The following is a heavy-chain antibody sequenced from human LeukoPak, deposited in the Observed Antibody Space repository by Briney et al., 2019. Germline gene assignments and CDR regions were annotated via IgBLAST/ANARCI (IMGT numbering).Heavy chain of an antibody. D-gene: IGHD6-19*01. J-gene: IGHJ4*02. V-gene: IGHV3-30*18. CDR3: AKDVRIAVTWFDY. CDR2: ISYDGSGK. CDR1: GFTFSSYG. Sequence: LSGGSLRLSCAASGFTFSSYGMHWVRQAPGKGLEWVAVISYDGSGKYYADSVKGRFTISRDNSKNTLYLQMNSLRAEDTAAYYCAKDVRIAVTWFDYWGQGTLVTVSS.